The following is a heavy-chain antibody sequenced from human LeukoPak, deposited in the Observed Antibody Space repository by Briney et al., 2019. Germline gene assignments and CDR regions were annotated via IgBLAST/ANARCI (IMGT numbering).Heavy chain of an antibody. J-gene: IGHJ4*02. CDR2: IYSDNT. CDR3: AKARSGYDYQVEY. D-gene: IGHD3-22*01. CDR1: GFTVSSNS. Sequence: GGSLRLSCTVSGFTVSSNSMSWVRQAPGKGLEWVSFIYSDNTHYADSVKGRLTISRDNSKNTLYLEMNNLRAEDTAVYYCAKARSGYDYQVEYWGQGTLVTVSS. V-gene: IGHV3-53*01.